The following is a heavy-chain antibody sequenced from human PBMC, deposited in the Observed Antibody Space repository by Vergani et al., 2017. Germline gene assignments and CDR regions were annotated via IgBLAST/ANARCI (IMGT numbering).Heavy chain of an antibody. Sequence: QVQLQESGPGLVKPSETLSLTCTVSGGPISSYYWSWIRQPPGKGLEWIGYIYYSGSTNYNPSLKSRVTISVDTSKNQFSLKLSSVAAADTAVYYCARGLPGGLAFDIWGQGTMVTVSS. V-gene: IGHV4-59*01. J-gene: IGHJ3*02. CDR2: IYYSGST. CDR1: GGPISSYY. CDR3: ARGLPGGLAFDI.